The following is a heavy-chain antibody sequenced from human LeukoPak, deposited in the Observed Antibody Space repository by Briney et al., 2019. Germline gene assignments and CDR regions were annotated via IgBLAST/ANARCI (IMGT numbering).Heavy chain of an antibody. V-gene: IGHV5-51*01. CDR2: IYPGDSDV. CDR3: SRGPRYFDP. CDR1: GYSFTNYW. D-gene: IGHD2-15*01. Sequence: GESLKISCKGSGYSFTNYWIGWVRQMPGKGLEWMAIIYPGDSDVRYSPAFQGQVTISADKSISTAYLQWSSLKASDTAMYYCSRGPRYFDPWGQGTLVTVSS. J-gene: IGHJ5*02.